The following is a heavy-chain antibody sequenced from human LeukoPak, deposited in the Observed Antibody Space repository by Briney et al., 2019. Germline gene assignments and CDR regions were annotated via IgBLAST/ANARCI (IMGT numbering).Heavy chain of an antibody. Sequence: PSETLSLTCTVSGGSISSYYWSWIRQPPGKGLEWIGYIYYSGSTNYNPSLKSRVTISVDTSKNQFSLKLSSVTAADTAVYYCARMRGCSSTSCSNYYYYYMDVWGKGTTVTVSS. CDR1: GGSISSYY. CDR3: ARMRGCSSTSCSNYYYYYMDV. D-gene: IGHD2-2*01. J-gene: IGHJ6*03. CDR2: IYYSGST. V-gene: IGHV4-59*01.